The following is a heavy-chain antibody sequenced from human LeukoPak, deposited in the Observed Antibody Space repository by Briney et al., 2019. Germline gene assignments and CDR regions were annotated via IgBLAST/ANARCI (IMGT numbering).Heavy chain of an antibody. CDR3: ARDVATTGWYTFDY. V-gene: IGHV6-1*01. Sequence: SQTLSLTCAISGDSVSSINGAWNWVRQSPSRGLEWLGRTYYRSKWYSDYAVPIQGRMSINPDTSKIQFTLHLFSVTPDDTAVYYCARDVATTGWYTFDYWGQGTRVTVSS. J-gene: IGHJ4*02. CDR2: TYYRSKWYS. CDR1: GDSVSSINGA. D-gene: IGHD6-19*01.